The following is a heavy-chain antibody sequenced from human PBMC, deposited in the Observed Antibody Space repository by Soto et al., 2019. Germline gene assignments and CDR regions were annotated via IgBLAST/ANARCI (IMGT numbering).Heavy chain of an antibody. CDR3: ASHHHDTAMAYYLDY. D-gene: IGHD5-18*01. CDR2: IYYSGST. Sequence: PSETLSLTCTVSGGSISSSSYYWGWIRQPPGKGLEWIGSIYYSGSTYYNPSLKSRVTISVDTSKNQFSLKLSSVTAADTAVYYCASHHHDTAMAYYLDYWGQGTLVTVSS. V-gene: IGHV4-39*01. CDR1: GGSISSSSYY. J-gene: IGHJ4*02.